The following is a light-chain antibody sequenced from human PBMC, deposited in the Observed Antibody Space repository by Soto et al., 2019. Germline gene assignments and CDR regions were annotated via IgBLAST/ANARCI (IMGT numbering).Light chain of an antibody. CDR3: SSYTTSNTYV. J-gene: IGLJ1*01. CDR2: EVT. CDR1: RSDIGSSNS. V-gene: IGLV2-18*02. Sequence: QSALTQPPSVSGSPGQSVTISCTGVRSDIGSSNSVSWYQQVPGTVPKLMIFEVTKRPSGVPVRFSGSKSGNTASLTISGLRAEEEADYCFSSYTTSNTYVFGTGTKVTVL.